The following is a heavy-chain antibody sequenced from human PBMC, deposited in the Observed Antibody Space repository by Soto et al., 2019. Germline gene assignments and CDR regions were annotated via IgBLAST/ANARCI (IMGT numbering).Heavy chain of an antibody. Sequence: QITLKESGPTLVKPTQTLTLTCTFSGFSLSTSGVGVGWIRQPPGKAPEWLALIYWDDDKRYRPPLKSSLTLTTDPSKNQVLLTRTIMDPIDTATYYCAQRGGFGEFRFHYWGQGTLVTVSS. D-gene: IGHD3-10*01. CDR2: IYWDDDK. J-gene: IGHJ4*02. CDR1: GFSLSTSGVG. CDR3: AQRGGFGEFRFHY. V-gene: IGHV2-5*02.